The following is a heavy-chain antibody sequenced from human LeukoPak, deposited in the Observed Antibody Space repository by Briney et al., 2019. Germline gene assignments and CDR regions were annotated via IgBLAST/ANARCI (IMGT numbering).Heavy chain of an antibody. V-gene: IGHV7-4-1*02. CDR2: INANTGNP. Sequence: ASVKVSCKASGYTFTSHAMNWVRQAPGQGLEWMGWINANTGNPTYAQGFTGRFVFSLDTSVSTAYLQISSLKAEDTAVYYCARISYDSSGYGWFDPWGQGTLVTVSS. CDR3: ARISYDSSGYGWFDP. J-gene: IGHJ5*02. CDR1: GYTFTSHA. D-gene: IGHD3-22*01.